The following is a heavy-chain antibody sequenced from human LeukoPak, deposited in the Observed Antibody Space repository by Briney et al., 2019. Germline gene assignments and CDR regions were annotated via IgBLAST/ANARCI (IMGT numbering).Heavy chain of an antibody. D-gene: IGHD5-18*01. Sequence: SETLSLTCAVYGGSFSGYYWSWIRQPPGKGLEWIGEINHSGSTNYNPSLKSRVTISVDTSKNQFSLKLSSVTAADTAVYYCAREGIQLWVLDYWGQGTLVTVFS. J-gene: IGHJ4*02. V-gene: IGHV4-34*01. CDR1: GGSFSGYY. CDR2: INHSGST. CDR3: AREGIQLWVLDY.